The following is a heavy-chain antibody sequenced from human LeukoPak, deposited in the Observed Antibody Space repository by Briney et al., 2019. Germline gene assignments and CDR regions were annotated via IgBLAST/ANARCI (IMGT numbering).Heavy chain of an antibody. V-gene: IGHV3-23*01. CDR3: VKDLTLGYSSSIFDY. J-gene: IGHJ4*02. CDR1: GFTFSSYA. Sequence: PGGSLRLSCAASGFTFSSYAMSWVRQAPGKGLEWVSAISGSGGSTYYADSVKGRFTISRDNSKNTLYLQMNSLRAEDTAVYYCVKDLTLGYSSSIFDYWGQGTLVTVSS. CDR2: ISGSGGST. D-gene: IGHD6-13*01.